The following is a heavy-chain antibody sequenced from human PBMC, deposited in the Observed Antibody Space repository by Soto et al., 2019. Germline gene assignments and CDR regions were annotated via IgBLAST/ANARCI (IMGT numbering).Heavy chain of an antibody. V-gene: IGHV4-39*01. Sequence: SETLSLTCTVSGGSNSSSSYYWGWIRQPPGKGLEWIGSIYYSGSTYYNPSLKSRVTISVDTSKNQFSLKLSSVTAADTAVYYCARPSSSWDGDYYYYGMDAWGQGTTVTVSS. CDR2: IYYSGST. J-gene: IGHJ6*02. CDR3: ARPSSSWDGDYYYYGMDA. CDR1: GGSNSSSSYY. D-gene: IGHD6-13*01.